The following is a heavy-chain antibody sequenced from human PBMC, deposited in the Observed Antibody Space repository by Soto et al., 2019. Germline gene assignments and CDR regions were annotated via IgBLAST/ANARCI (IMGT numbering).Heavy chain of an antibody. Sequence: SETLSLTCTVSGGSISSYYWSWIRQPPGKGLEWIGYIYYSGSTNYNPSLKSRVTISVDTSKNQFSLKLSSVTAADTAVYYCARYPYYDFWSGYYRPTWFDYWGQGTLVTVSS. J-gene: IGHJ4*02. V-gene: IGHV4-59*08. D-gene: IGHD3-3*01. CDR3: ARYPYYDFWSGYYRPTWFDY. CDR1: GGSISSYY. CDR2: IYYSGST.